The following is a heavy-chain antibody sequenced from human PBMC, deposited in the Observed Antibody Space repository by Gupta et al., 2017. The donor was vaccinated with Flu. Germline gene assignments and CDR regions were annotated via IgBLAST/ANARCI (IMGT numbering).Heavy chain of an antibody. D-gene: IGHD6-13*01. CDR1: GGSISSGSYY. J-gene: IGHJ5*02. CDR3: ARDSPIAAAGKNWFDP. Sequence: QVQLQESGPGLVKPSQTLSLTCTVSGGSISSGSYYWSWIRQPAGKGLEWIGRIYTSGSTNYNPSLKSRVTISVDTSKNQFSLKLSSVTAADTAVYYCARDSPIAAAGKNWFDPWGQGTLVTVSS. V-gene: IGHV4-61*02. CDR2: IYTSGST.